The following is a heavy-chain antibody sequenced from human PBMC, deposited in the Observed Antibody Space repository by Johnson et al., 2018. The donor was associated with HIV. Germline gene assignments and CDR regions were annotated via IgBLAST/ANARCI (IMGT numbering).Heavy chain of an antibody. CDR3: ARGRKTVTTVRPSAFDV. CDR2: INWNGGST. V-gene: IGHV3-20*04. Sequence: VQLVESGGSVVRPGGSLRLSCEASGFSFDDYGMAWVRQFPGKGLEWISGINWNGGSTSYSDSVTGRFTISRDNAKISLYLQMNSLRAEDTAVYYCARGRKTVTTVRPSAFDVWGQGTMVTVSS. J-gene: IGHJ3*01. CDR1: GFSFDDYG. D-gene: IGHD4-17*01.